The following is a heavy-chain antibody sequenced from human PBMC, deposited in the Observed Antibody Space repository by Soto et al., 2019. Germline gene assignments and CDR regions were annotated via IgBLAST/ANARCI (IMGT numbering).Heavy chain of an antibody. V-gene: IGHV5-51*01. J-gene: IGHJ6*03. Sequence: GESLKISCKGSGYSFTSYWIGWVRHMPGKGLECLWIIYPGDSDTRYSPSFQGQVTISADKSISTAYLQWSSLKASDTAMYYCARYLGYCSSTSCDYYYYYMDVWGKGTTVTVSS. D-gene: IGHD2-2*01. CDR2: IYPGDSDT. CDR3: ARYLGYCSSTSCDYYYYYMDV. CDR1: GYSFTSYW.